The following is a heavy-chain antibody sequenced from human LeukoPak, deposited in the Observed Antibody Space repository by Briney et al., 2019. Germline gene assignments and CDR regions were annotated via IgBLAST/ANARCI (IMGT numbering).Heavy chain of an antibody. CDR1: GFTSSEHY. CDR3: ARGFCSGGTCYSGTH. J-gene: IGHJ4*02. Sequence: GGSLRLSCAASGFTSSEHYMDWIRQAPGKGLEWVGRSRDKASRYTTEYAASAEGRFILSRDDLKNSLYLQLNSLTTEDTAVYYCARGFCSGGTCYSGTHWWQGTLVTVSS. CDR2: SRDKASRYTT. D-gene: IGHD2-15*01. V-gene: IGHV3-72*01.